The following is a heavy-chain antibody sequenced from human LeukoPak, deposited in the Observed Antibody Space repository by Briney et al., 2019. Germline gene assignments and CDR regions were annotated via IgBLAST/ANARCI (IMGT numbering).Heavy chain of an antibody. CDR3: ARGYCSGGTCYLVENWLDP. CDR1: GYTLTAYY. Sequence: ASVKVSCKASGYTLTAYYIYWVRQAPGQGLEWMGRTNPNSGGTDYAQNFQGRVIMTRDTSISTAYMELSRLRSDDTAVYYCARGYCSGGTCYLVENWLDPWGQGTLVTVSS. J-gene: IGHJ5*02. V-gene: IGHV1-2*06. D-gene: IGHD2-15*01. CDR2: TNPNSGGT.